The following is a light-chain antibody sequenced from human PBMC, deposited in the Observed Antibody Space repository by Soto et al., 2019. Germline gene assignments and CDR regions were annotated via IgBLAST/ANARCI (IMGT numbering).Light chain of an antibody. CDR2: GAS. V-gene: IGKV3-20*01. CDR3: QQYGSSPLT. CDR1: QSVYSNS. J-gene: IGKJ4*01. Sequence: EVVLTQSPGTLSLSPGERATLSCRASQSVYSNSLAWYQHKPGQAPRLLISGASSRATGIPHRFSGSGTGTDLTLTIRRLEPEDFAVYYCQQYGSSPLTFGGGTKVEIK.